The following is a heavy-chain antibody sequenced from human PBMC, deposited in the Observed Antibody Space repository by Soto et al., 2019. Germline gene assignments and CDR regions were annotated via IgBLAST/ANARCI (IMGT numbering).Heavy chain of an antibody. CDR1: GGSISSYR. J-gene: IGHJ5*02. D-gene: IGHD1-7*01. CDR3: GRESGETWDYEAS. V-gene: IGHV4-4*07. CDR2: LNTYGNT. Sequence: QVQLQESGPGLVRPSETLSLTCTVSGGSISSYRWSWIRQPAGKGLEWIGRLNTYGNTHYNTSLKSRVTVSVDTSRNQFFLTLRSVTAADSAVYHCGRESGETWDYEASWGQGTPVTVSS.